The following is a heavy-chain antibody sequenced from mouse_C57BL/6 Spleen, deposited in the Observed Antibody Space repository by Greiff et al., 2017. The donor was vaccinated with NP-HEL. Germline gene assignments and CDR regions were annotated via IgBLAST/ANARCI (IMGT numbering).Heavy chain of an antibody. CDR1: GYAFSSSW. Sequence: VMLVESGPELVKPGASVKISCKASGYAFSSSWMNWVKQRPGKGLEWIGRIYPGDGDTNYNGKFKGKATLTADKSSSTAYMQLSSLTSEDSAVYFCAREEFITTVLDYWGQGTTLTVSS. CDR2: IYPGDGDT. D-gene: IGHD1-1*01. V-gene: IGHV1-82*01. J-gene: IGHJ2*01. CDR3: AREEFITTVLDY.